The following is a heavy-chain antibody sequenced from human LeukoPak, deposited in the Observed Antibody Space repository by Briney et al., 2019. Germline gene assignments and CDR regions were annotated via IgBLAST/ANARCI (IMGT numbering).Heavy chain of an antibody. CDR3: TRGSLSGSSRDY. CDR1: GYTFTGYD. J-gene: IGHJ4*02. Sequence: ASVRVSCKASGYTFTGYDINWVRQATGQGLEWMGWMNPNTGDTGYAQKFQGRVTMTRNSSIDTAYMELSGLRSEDTAVYYGTRGSLSGSSRDYWGQGTLLTVSS. D-gene: IGHD1-26*01. V-gene: IGHV1-8*01. CDR2: MNPNTGDT.